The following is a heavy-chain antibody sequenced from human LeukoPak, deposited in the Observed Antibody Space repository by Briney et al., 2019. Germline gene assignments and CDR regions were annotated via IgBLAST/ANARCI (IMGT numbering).Heavy chain of an antibody. D-gene: IGHD4-17*01. CDR2: IIPILGIA. J-gene: IGHJ4*02. CDR3: ARDRFGYGDDY. CDR1: GGTFSSYA. Sequence: GASVKVSCKASGGTFSSYAISWVRQAPGQGLEWMGRIIPILGIANYAQKFQGRVTITADKSTSTAYMELSSLRSEDTAVYYCARDRFGYGDDYWGQGTLVTVSS. V-gene: IGHV1-69*04.